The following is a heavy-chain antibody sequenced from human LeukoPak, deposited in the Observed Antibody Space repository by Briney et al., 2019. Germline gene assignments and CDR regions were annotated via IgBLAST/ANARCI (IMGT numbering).Heavy chain of an antibody. CDR1: GFTFSSYA. CDR2: ISGSGGST. V-gene: IGHV3-23*01. J-gene: IGHJ6*03. CDR3: AKGSLTASYYYYYMDV. D-gene: IGHD3-10*01. Sequence: GGSLRLSCAASGFTFSSYAMSWVRQAPGKGLEWVSAISGSGGSTYYADSVKGRFTISRDNSKNTLYLQMNSLRAEDTAVYYCAKGSLTASYYYYYMDVWGKGTTVTVSS.